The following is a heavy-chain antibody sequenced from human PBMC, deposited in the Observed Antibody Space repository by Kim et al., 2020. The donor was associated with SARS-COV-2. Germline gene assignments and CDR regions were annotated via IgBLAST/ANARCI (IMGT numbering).Heavy chain of an antibody. V-gene: IGHV3-23*01. CDR3: AKNWNGDY. J-gene: IGHJ4*02. Sequence: YYADSVKGRFTISRDNSKNTLYLQMNSLRAEDTAVYYCAKNWNGDYWGQGTLVTVSS. D-gene: IGHD1-1*01.